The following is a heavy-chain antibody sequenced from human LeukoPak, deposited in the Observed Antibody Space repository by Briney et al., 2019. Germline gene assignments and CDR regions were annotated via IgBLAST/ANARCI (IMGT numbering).Heavy chain of an antibody. D-gene: IGHD3-22*01. J-gene: IGHJ3*02. CDR3: ARDERYYDGRYYPYAFDI. CDR2: ISRNGGTT. CDR1: GFTFEDYG. Sequence: GGSLRLPCAASGFTFEDYGMSWVRHAPGKGLEWVAGISRNGGTTGHADSVKGRFTIPRDNAEKSLFLQMKTLRAEDTALYYCARDERYYDGRYYPYAFDIWGQGTMVTVSS. V-gene: IGHV3-20*04.